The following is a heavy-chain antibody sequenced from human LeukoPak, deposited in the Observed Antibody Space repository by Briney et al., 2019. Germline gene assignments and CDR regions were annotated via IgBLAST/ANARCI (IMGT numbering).Heavy chain of an antibody. CDR1: GFTFSSYS. D-gene: IGHD6-19*01. CDR2: ISSSSSYT. J-gene: IGHJ4*02. Sequence: PGGSLRLSCAASGFTFSSYSMNWVRQAPGKGLEWVSSISSSSSYTYYADSVKGRFTISRDNAKNSLYLQMNSLRAEDTAVYYCARVPGGYSSGWRYYWGQGTLVTVSS. CDR3: ARVPGGYSSGWRYY. V-gene: IGHV3-21*01.